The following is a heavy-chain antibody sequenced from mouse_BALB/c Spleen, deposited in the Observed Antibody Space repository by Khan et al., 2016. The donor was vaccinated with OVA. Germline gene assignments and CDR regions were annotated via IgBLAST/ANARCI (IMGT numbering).Heavy chain of an antibody. CDR3: IRDGAYHRNDGWFAY. J-gene: IGHJ3*01. CDR2: INPSNGYT. CDR1: GYTFTSYT. D-gene: IGHD2-14*01. V-gene: IGHV1-4*01. Sequence: QVQLKESGAELARPGASVKMSCKASGYTFTSYTIHWIKERPGQGLEWIGYINPSNGYTNYNQKFKDKATLTTDKSYTTAYLQLSSLTSADAAVYNCIRDGAYHRNDGWFAYWGQGTLVTVSA.